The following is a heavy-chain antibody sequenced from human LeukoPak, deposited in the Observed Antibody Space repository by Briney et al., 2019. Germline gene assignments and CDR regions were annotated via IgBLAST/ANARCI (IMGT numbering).Heavy chain of an antibody. D-gene: IGHD6-13*01. CDR3: ARDAGIAAAGTSWFDP. CDR1: GGTFSSYA. Sequence: SVKVSCKASGGTFSSYAISWVRQAPGQGLEWMGGIIPIFGTANYAQKFQGRGTITADESKSTAYMELSSLRSEDTAVYYCARDAGIAAAGTSWFDPWGQGTLVTVSS. V-gene: IGHV1-69*13. J-gene: IGHJ5*02. CDR2: IIPIFGTA.